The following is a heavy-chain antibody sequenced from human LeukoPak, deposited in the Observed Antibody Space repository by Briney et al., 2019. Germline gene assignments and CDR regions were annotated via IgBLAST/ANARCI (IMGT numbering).Heavy chain of an antibody. D-gene: IGHD3-10*01. CDR1: GFTFSSYY. J-gene: IGHJ4*02. V-gene: IGHV3-7*04. Sequence: PGGSLRLSCAASGFTFSSYYMSWVRQAPGKGLEWGANIKQDGSEKYYVDSVKGRFTISRDNAKNSLYLQMNSLRAEDTAVYYCARVHILWFGELERYFDYWGQGTLVTVSS. CDR2: IKQDGSEK. CDR3: ARVHILWFGELERYFDY.